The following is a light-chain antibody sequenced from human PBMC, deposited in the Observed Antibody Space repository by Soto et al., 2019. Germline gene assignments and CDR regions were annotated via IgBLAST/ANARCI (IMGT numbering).Light chain of an antibody. CDR3: QQYNRWPLT. CDR1: QSVSSSY. V-gene: IGKV3-20*01. J-gene: IGKJ4*01. Sequence: EIVLTQPPGTLSLSPGERATLSCRASQSVSSSYLAWYQQKPGQAPRLLIYGASSRATGIPARFSGSGSGTEFTLTISSLQSEDFAVYYCQQYNRWPLTFGGGTKVDIK. CDR2: GAS.